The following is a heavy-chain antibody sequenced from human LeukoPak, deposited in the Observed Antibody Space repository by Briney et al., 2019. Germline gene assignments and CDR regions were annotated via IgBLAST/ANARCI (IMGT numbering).Heavy chain of an antibody. CDR3: ASLGLWFGELFY. CDR1: GFTFSSYS. CDR2: ISSSSSYI. D-gene: IGHD3-10*01. Sequence: PGGSLRLSCAPSGFTFSSYSMNCVRQAPGKGLEWVSSISSSSSYIYYADRVKGRFTISRDKAKNSLYLQMNSLRAEDTAVYYCASLGLWFGELFYWGQGTLVTVSS. J-gene: IGHJ4*02. V-gene: IGHV3-21*01.